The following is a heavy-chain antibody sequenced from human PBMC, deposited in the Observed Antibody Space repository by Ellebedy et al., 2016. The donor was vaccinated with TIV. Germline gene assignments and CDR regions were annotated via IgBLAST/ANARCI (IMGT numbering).Heavy chain of an antibody. CDR1: GYTFTSYY. V-gene: IGHV1-46*04. Sequence: AASVKVSCKASGYTFTSYYMHWVRQAPRPGLEWLGIIDPRGGTTNFAQKLQGRVTMTRDTSTSKIYMDLSSLRSEDTAIYYCAIATSGSGSYAYFDFWGQGTLVTVSS. CDR2: IDPRGGTT. J-gene: IGHJ4*02. CDR3: AIATSGSGSYAYFDF. D-gene: IGHD3-10*01.